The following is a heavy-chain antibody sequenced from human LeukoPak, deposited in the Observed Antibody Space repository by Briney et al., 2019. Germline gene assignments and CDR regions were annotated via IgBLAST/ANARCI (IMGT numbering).Heavy chain of an antibody. CDR3: ARNYRFYGSGSYYFDY. CDR2: IYTSGST. Sequence: SETLSLTCTGSGGSISSYYWSWIRQPAGKGLEWIGRIYTSGSTNYNPSLKSRVTMSVDTSKNQFSLKLSSVTAADTAVYYCARNYRFYGSGSYYFDYWGQGTLVTVSS. CDR1: GGSISSYY. J-gene: IGHJ4*02. V-gene: IGHV4-4*07. D-gene: IGHD3-10*01.